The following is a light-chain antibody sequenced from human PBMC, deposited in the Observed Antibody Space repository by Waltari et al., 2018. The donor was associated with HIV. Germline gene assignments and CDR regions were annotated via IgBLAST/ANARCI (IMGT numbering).Light chain of an antibody. V-gene: IGKV4-1*01. CDR1: QKILFSSTNKNY. CDR3: QQYYSTPRT. CDR2: WAS. Sequence: DIVLTQSPDSLAVSLGERATLHRKSSQKILFSSTNKNYLSWYQQRPGQPPRLLIYWASSRESGVPERFTGSGSGTNFTLTISRLQADDVAVYFCQQYYSTPRTFGQGTKV. J-gene: IGKJ1*01.